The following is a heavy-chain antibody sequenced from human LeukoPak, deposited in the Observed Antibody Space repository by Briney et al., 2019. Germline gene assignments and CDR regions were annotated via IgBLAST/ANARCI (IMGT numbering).Heavy chain of an antibody. CDR3: ARGYDFCSGYYSFDY. CDR2: ISSSSSYI. Sequence: GGSLRLSCAASGFTFSSYSMNWVRQAPGKGLEWVPSISSSSSYIFYADSVKCRFTISRDNAKNSLYLQMNSLRAEDTAVYYCARGYDFCSGYYSFDYWGQGTLVTVSS. V-gene: IGHV3-21*01. J-gene: IGHJ4*02. CDR1: GFTFSSYS. D-gene: IGHD3-3*01.